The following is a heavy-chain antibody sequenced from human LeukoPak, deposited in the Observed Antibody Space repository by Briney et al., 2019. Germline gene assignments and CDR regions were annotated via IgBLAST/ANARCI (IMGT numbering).Heavy chain of an antibody. J-gene: IGHJ6*02. D-gene: IGHD3-10*01. Sequence: GRSLTLSCAASGFTFSSYGMHWVRQAPGKGLEGVAVISYDGSNKYYADSVKGRFTISRDNSKNTLYLQMNSLRAEDTAVYYCAKDRGRITMVRGVILGMDVWGQGTTVTVSS. V-gene: IGHV3-30*18. CDR2: ISYDGSNK. CDR3: AKDRGRITMVRGVILGMDV. CDR1: GFTFSSYG.